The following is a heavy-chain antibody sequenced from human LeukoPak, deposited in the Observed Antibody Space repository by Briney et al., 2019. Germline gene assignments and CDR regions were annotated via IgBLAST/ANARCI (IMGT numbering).Heavy chain of an antibody. Sequence: GGSLRLSCEASGSTFGNFGMTWVRQAPGKGLRWVSGITGSTTWTYYAASVKGRFTVSRDNAQNTLHLQMNSLRADDTAVYYCARELVSSGTGYFDLWGSGTLVTVSS. D-gene: IGHD3-10*02. J-gene: IGHJ2*01. V-gene: IGHV3-23*01. CDR2: ITGSTTWT. CDR3: ARELVSSGTGYFDL. CDR1: GSTFGNFG.